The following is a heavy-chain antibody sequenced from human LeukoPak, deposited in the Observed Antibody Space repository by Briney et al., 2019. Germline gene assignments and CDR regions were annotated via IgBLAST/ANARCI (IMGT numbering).Heavy chain of an antibody. CDR2: ISAYNGNT. J-gene: IGHJ4*02. Sequence: ASVKVSCKASGYTFTSYGISWVRLAPGQGLGWMGWISAYNGNTNYAQKLQGRVTMTTDTSTSTAYMELRSLRSDDTAVYYCARATGYSSGWSPAYYFDYWGQGTLVTVSS. V-gene: IGHV1-18*01. CDR3: ARATGYSSGWSPAYYFDY. CDR1: GYTFTSYG. D-gene: IGHD6-19*01.